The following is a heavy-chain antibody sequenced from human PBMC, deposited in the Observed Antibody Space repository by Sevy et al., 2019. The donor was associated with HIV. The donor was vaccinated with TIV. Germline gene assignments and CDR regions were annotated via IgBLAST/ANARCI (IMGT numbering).Heavy chain of an antibody. CDR3: AKDRVLRYFDWLPNWFDP. J-gene: IGHJ5*02. CDR2: ISYDGSNK. V-gene: IGHV3-30*18. CDR1: GFTFSSYG. D-gene: IGHD3-9*01. Sequence: GGSLRLSCAASGFTFSSYGMHWVRQAPGKGLEWVAVISYDGSNKYYADSVKGRFTISRDNSKNTLYLQMNSLRAEDTAVYYCAKDRVLRYFDWLPNWFDPWGQGTLVTVSS.